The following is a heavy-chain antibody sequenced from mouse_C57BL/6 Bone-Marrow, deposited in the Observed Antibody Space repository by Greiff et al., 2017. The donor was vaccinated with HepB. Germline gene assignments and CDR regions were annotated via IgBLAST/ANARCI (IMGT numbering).Heavy chain of an antibody. CDR1: GFTFSDYG. J-gene: IGHJ4*01. Sequence: EVKLQESGGGLVKPGGSLKLSCAASGFTFSDYGMHWVRQAPEKGLEWVAYISSDSSNIYYADTVKGRCTIARDNAKNTLFLQMTSLRSEDTAMYYCARFYDYYAMDYWGQGTSVTVSS. CDR2: ISSDSSNI. D-gene: IGHD2-3*01. V-gene: IGHV5-17*01. CDR3: ARFYDYYAMDY.